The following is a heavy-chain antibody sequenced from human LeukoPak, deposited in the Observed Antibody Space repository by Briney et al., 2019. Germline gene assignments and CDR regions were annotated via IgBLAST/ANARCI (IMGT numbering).Heavy chain of an antibody. D-gene: IGHD3-22*01. CDR2: ISGSGGTT. CDR3: AKDGYYESSGYSYFDY. CDR1: GFTFSSYA. V-gene: IGHV3-23*01. J-gene: IGHJ4*02. Sequence: GGPLRLSCAASGFTFSSYAMTWVRQAPGKGLEWVSAISGSGGTTHYADSVKGRFTISRDNSKNTLSLQMNSLRAEDTAVYYCAKDGYYESSGYSYFDYWGQGTLVTASS.